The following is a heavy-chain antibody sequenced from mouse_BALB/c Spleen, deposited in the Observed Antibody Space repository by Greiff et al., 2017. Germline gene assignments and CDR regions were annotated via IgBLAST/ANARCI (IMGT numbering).Heavy chain of an antibody. Sequence: VQLQQSGAELVRPGALVKLSCKASGFNIKDYYMHWVKQRPEQGLEWIGWIDPENGNTIYDPKFQGKASITADTSSNTAYLQLSSLTSEDTAVYYCARLYYYGSSYLFAYWGQGTLVTVSA. CDR1: GFNIKDYY. V-gene: IGHV14-1*02. D-gene: IGHD1-1*01. CDR3: ARLYYYGSSYLFAY. J-gene: IGHJ3*01. CDR2: IDPENGNT.